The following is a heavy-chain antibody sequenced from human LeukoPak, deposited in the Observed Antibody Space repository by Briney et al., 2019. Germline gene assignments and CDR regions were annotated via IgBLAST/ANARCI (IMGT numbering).Heavy chain of an antibody. CDR1: GGSISSSNW. D-gene: IGHD3/OR15-3a*01. J-gene: IGHJ3*02. Sequence: PSETLSLTCAVSGGSISSSNWWSWVRQPPGKGLEWIGEINHSGSTNYNPSLKSRVTISVDTSKNQFSLKLSSVTAADTAVYYCARQRVGQLLDAFDIWGQGTMVTVSS. CDR2: INHSGST. V-gene: IGHV4-4*02. CDR3: ARQRVGQLLDAFDI.